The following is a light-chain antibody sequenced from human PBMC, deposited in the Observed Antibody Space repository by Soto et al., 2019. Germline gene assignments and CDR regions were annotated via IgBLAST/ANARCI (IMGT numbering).Light chain of an antibody. Sequence: AIRMTQSPSSFSASTGDRVTITCRASQGISSHLDWYQVKPGKAPRLLIYTASYLESGVPSRFSGSGSGTDFTLTISYLQSEDFAVYYCQQCFSFPLTFGGGTKVEIK. CDR1: QGISSH. J-gene: IGKJ4*01. V-gene: IGKV1-8*01. CDR3: QQCFSFPLT. CDR2: TAS.